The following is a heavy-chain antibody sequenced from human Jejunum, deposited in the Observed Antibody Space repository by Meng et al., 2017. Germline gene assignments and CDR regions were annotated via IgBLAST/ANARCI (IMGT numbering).Heavy chain of an antibody. V-gene: IGHV3-21*01. J-gene: IGHJ4*02. CDR3: VRNSGWFDF. CDR2: ISTAGNYI. D-gene: IGHD5-12*01. CDR1: GFTFSDYT. Sequence: EVQLVESGVGLVKPGGSLRLSCAASGFTFSDYTMAWVRQAPGKGLDWVSSISTAGNYIYYADSLKGRSTISRDNAKNSLYLEMNTLTAEDTAVYYCVRNSGWFDFWGQGALVTVSS.